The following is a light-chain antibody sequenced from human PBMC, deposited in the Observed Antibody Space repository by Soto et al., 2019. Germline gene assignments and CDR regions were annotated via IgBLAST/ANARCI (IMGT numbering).Light chain of an antibody. CDR3: QQYNNWPPWT. CDR2: DAS. CDR1: QSVTSN. J-gene: IGKJ1*01. V-gene: IGKV3-15*01. Sequence: EIVMTQSPATLSVSPGERATLSCRASQSVTSNSAWYQQKPGQAPRLLIYDASTRATGIPARFSGSGSGTEFTLTISSLQSEDFAVYYCQQYNNWPPWTFGRGTKVEIK.